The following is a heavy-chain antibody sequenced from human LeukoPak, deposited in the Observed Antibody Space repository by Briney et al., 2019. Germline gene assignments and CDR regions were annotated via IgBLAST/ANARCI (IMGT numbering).Heavy chain of an antibody. Sequence: GGSMRLSCAAYGFIFNDSAMHWVRQASGKGLEWVGRIRSKVNNYSTRYGASMKGRFTISRDDSKNTTYLQMNSLKTEDTAVYYCTRLRADTSGGYYYFMDVWGKGTTVTVSS. V-gene: IGHV3-73*01. D-gene: IGHD6-19*01. CDR1: GFIFNDSA. CDR3: TRLRADTSGGYYYFMDV. J-gene: IGHJ6*03. CDR2: IRSKVNNYST.